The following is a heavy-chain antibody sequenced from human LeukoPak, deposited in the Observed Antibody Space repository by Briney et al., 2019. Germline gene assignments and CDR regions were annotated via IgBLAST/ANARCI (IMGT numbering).Heavy chain of an antibody. D-gene: IGHD4-23*01. J-gene: IGHJ4*02. CDR2: IVVGSGNT. V-gene: IGHV1-58*02. Sequence: ASVKVSCKASGFTFTSSAMQWVRQARGQRLEWIGWIVVGSGNTNYAQKFQERVTITRDMSTSTAYMELSSLRSEDTAVYYCAKAYGGNLRYYFDYWGQGTLVTVSS. CDR1: GFTFTSSA. CDR3: AKAYGGNLRYYFDY.